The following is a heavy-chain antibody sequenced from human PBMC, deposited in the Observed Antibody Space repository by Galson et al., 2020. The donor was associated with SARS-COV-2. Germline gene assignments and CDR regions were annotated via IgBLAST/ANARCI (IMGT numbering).Heavy chain of an antibody. CDR2: IYHSGGT. J-gene: IGHJ5*02. CDR1: GYSISSGYY. Sequence: SETLSLTCSVSGYSISSGYYWCWIRQTPGKGLEWIASIYHSGGTAYNPSLKSRVTMSVDTSKNQFSLNLSGVTAADTAIYYCARDVRAGGNALFEPWGQGTLVAVSS. V-gene: IGHV4-38-2*02. CDR3: ARDVRAGGNALFEP. D-gene: IGHD2-8*01.